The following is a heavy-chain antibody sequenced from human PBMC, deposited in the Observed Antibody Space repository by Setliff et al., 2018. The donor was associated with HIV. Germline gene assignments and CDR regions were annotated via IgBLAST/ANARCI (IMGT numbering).Heavy chain of an antibody. Sequence: LRLSCAVSGFNVNNKYMTWVRQAPGKGLEWVSIINSDDYTKYADSLKGRFTISRDTSKNTLYLQMNSLRAEDTAVYYCAREGTVRYGYYYYMDVWGKGTTVTVSS. CDR1: GFNVNNKY. J-gene: IGHJ6*03. CDR2: INSDDYT. D-gene: IGHD4-17*01. V-gene: IGHV3-66*01. CDR3: AREGTVRYGYYYYMDV.